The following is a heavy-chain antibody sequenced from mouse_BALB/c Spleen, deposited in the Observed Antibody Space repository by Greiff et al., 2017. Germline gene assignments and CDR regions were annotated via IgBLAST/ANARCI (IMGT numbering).Heavy chain of an antibody. CDR1: GYTFTSYY. CDR2: IYPGDGST. V-gene: IGHV1S56*01. D-gene: IGHD2-1*01. Sequence: QVQLQQSGPELVKPGASVKMSCKASGYTFTSYYIHWVKQRPGRGLEWIGWIYPGDGSTKYNEKFKGKTTLTADKSSSTAYMLLSSLTSEDSAIYFCARGGYYGNYVGAMDYWGQGTSVTVSS. CDR3: ARGGYYGNYVGAMDY. J-gene: IGHJ4*01.